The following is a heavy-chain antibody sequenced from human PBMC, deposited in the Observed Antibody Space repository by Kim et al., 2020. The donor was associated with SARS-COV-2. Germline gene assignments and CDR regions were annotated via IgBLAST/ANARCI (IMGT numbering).Heavy chain of an antibody. CDR3: ANGGSGLGGMNV. CDR1: GDSVSSNNAA. CDR2: TYYRSKWFN. D-gene: IGHD3-16*01. Sequence: SQTLSLTCAISGDSVSSNNAAWNWIRQSPSRGLEWLGRTYYRSKWFNDYALSVKSRITINPDTSKNHFSLQLSSVTPEDTAVYYCANGGSGLGGMNVWGRGTTVTVSS. V-gene: IGHV6-1*01. J-gene: IGHJ6*02.